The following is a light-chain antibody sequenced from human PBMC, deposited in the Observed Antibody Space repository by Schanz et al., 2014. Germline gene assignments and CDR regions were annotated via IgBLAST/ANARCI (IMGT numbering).Light chain of an antibody. Sequence: DFQMTQSPSSLSASVGDRVTITCRASQSVGTRLAWYQQKPGQAPKVLIHDASSLENGVPPRFSGSGSGTEFTLTITSLQPEDFATYFCQQPGSFGGGTKVEI. CDR3: QQPGS. CDR2: DAS. J-gene: IGKJ4*01. CDR1: QSVGTR. V-gene: IGKV1-5*01.